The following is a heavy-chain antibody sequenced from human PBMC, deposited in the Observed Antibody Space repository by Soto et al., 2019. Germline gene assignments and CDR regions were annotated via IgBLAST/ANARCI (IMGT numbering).Heavy chain of an antibody. CDR1: GFTFSSDS. D-gene: IGHD4-17*01. CDR3: ARDILVTTVTVDY. Sequence: EVQLVESGGGLVKPGGSLRLSCAVSGFTFSSDSMMWVRQAPGKGLEWISAISSGSTYKYYADSVKGRFTISRDNAKNSLDLQLNSLRAEDTAVYYCARDILVTTVTVDYWGQGTLVTVST. V-gene: IGHV3-21*01. CDR2: ISSGSTYK. J-gene: IGHJ4*02.